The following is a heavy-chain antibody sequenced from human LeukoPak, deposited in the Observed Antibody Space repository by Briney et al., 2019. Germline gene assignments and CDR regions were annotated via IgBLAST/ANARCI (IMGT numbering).Heavy chain of an antibody. CDR1: GFAFNNYN. CDR2: MSTTGKYI. Sequence: GGSLRLSCIASGFAFNNYNLNWVRQAQGKGLEWVASMSTTGKYIYYADSVKGRFTISGDNAKNTLYLQMNSLRAEDTAVYYCARGSGSGPGHFDYWGQGTLVTVSS. J-gene: IGHJ4*02. CDR3: ARGSGSGPGHFDY. V-gene: IGHV3-21*01. D-gene: IGHD1-26*01.